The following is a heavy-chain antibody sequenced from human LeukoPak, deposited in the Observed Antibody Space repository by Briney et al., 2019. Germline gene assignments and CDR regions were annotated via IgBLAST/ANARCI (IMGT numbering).Heavy chain of an antibody. D-gene: IGHD5-12*01. CDR3: ARSDIGLDY. CDR2: ITWDGGNT. V-gene: IGHV3-43*01. J-gene: IGHJ4*02. Sequence: PGGSLRLSCEASGFTFDDYTMHWVRQIPGRGLEWVSLITWDGGNTQYADSVKGRFTISRDNAKNSLYLQMNSLRAEDTAVYYCARSDIGLDYWGQGTLVTVSS. CDR1: GFTFDDYT.